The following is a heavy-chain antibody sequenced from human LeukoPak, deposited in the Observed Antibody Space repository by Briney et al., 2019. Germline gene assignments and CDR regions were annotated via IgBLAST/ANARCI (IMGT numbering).Heavy chain of an antibody. V-gene: IGHV3-7*01. J-gene: IGHJ6*03. CDR1: GFTFSSYW. D-gene: IGHD6-19*01. CDR3: ARASAAGFLYYYYYYMDV. CDR2: IKQDRSEK. Sequence: PGGSLRLSCAASGFTFSSYWMSWVRQAPGKGLEWVANIKQDRSEKYYVDSVKGRFTISRDNAKNSLYLQMNSLRAEDTAVYYCARASAAGFLYYYYYYMDVWGKGTTVTVSS.